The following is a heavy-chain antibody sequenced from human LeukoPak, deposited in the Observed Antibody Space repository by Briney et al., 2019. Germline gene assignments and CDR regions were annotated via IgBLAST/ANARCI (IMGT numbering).Heavy chain of an antibody. CDR1: GFTFSSYA. V-gene: IGHV3-23*01. CDR2: ISDSGTST. Sequence: GASLRLSCAASGFTFSSYAMSWVRQAPGKGLEWVSGISDSGTSTYYVESVKGRFTISRDNSKNTLYLQMNSLRAEDTAVYYCATGSANYYASFDYWGQGTLVTVSS. CDR3: ATGSANYYASFDY. D-gene: IGHD3-10*01. J-gene: IGHJ4*02.